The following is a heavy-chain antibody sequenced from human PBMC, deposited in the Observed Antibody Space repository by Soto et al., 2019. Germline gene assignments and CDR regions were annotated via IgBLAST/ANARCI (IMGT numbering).Heavy chain of an antibody. CDR1: GFTFSSYG. Sequence: GGSLRLSCAASGFTFSSYGMHWVRQAPGKGLEWVAVIWYDGSNKYYADSVKGRFTISRDNSKNTLYLQMNSLRAEDTAVYYCARTNRYNWNLDAFDIWGQGTMVTVSS. CDR2: IWYDGSNK. CDR3: ARTNRYNWNLDAFDI. J-gene: IGHJ3*02. D-gene: IGHD1-20*01. V-gene: IGHV3-33*01.